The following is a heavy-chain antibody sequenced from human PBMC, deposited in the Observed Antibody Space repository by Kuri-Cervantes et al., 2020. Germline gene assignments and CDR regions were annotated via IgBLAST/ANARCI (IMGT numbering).Heavy chain of an antibody. J-gene: IGHJ6*02. CDR2: IYSGGST. CDR1: GLTVSSNY. V-gene: IGHV3-53*01. CDR3: ASNSDCSGGSCYSGYYYYGMDV. D-gene: IGHD2-15*01. Sequence: GGSLRLSCAASGLTVSSNYMSWVRQAPGKGLEWVSVIYSGGSTYYADSVKGRFTISRDNSKNTLYLQMNSLRAEDTAVYYCASNSDCSGGSCYSGYYYYGMDVWGQGTTVTVSS.